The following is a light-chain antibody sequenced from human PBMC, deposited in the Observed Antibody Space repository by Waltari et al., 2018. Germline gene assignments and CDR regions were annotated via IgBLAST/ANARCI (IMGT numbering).Light chain of an antibody. CDR2: AAS. CDR3: QQLNSYQGT. J-gene: IGKJ1*01. CDR1: QGITNY. V-gene: IGKV1-9*01. Sequence: IQLTQSPSSLSASVGDRVTITCRVSQGITNYLACYQQKPGKAPKLLIYAASTLQSGGPSRVSGSGSGTEFTLTISSLQPEDFATYDCQQLNSYQGTFGEGTKVEIK.